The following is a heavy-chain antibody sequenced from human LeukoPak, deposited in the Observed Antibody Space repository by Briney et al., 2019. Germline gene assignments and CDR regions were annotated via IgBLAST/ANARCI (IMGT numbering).Heavy chain of an antibody. CDR2: INHSGST. Sequence: SETLSLTCAVYGGSFSGYYWSWIPQPPGKGLEWIGEINHSGSTNYNPSLKSRVTISVDTSKNQFSLKLSSVTAADTAVYYCASSKLRYHDAFDIWGQGTMVTVSS. D-gene: IGHD4-17*01. CDR3: ASSKLRYHDAFDI. J-gene: IGHJ3*02. CDR1: GGSFSGYY. V-gene: IGHV4-34*01.